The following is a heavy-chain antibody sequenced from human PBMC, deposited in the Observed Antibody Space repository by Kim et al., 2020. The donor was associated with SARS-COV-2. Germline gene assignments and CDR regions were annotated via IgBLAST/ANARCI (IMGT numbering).Heavy chain of an antibody. V-gene: IGHV3-15*01. Sequence: GGSLRRSCAASGFTFSNAWMSWVRQAPGKGLEWVGRIKSKTDGGTTDYAAPVKGRFTISRDDSKNTLYLQMNSLKTEDTAVYYCTTSPPPYCGGDCPVYYYYYMDVWGKGTTVTVSS. J-gene: IGHJ6*03. CDR3: TTSPPPYCGGDCPVYYYYYMDV. CDR1: GFTFSNAW. D-gene: IGHD2-21*01. CDR2: IKSKTDGGTT.